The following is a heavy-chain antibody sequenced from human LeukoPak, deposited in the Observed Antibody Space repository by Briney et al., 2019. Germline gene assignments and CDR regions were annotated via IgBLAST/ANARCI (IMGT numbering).Heavy chain of an antibody. D-gene: IGHD6-19*01. CDR2: INHDGGYT. CDR1: GFIFSNYV. CDR3: ARVHGYSSGRYYYYMDV. V-gene: IGHV3-23*01. Sequence: PGGSLRLSCAASGFIFSNYVMSWVRQAPGKGLEWVSGINHDGGYTHYADSVKGRFTISRDNSKKTLYMQMNSLRAEDTAMYYCARVHGYSSGRYYYYMDVWGKGTTVTVSS. J-gene: IGHJ6*03.